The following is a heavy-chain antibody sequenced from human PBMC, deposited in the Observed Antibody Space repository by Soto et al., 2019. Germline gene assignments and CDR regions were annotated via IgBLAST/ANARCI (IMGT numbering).Heavy chain of an antibody. V-gene: IGHV1-69*13. J-gene: IGHJ5*02. D-gene: IGHD1-26*01. Sequence: GASVKVSCKASGGTFSSYAISWVRQAPGQGLEWMGGIIPIFGTANYAQKFQGRVTITAYESTSTAYMELSSLRSEDTAVYYCASSIVGATSAWFDPWGQGTLVTVSS. CDR1: GGTFSSYA. CDR2: IIPIFGTA. CDR3: ASSIVGATSAWFDP.